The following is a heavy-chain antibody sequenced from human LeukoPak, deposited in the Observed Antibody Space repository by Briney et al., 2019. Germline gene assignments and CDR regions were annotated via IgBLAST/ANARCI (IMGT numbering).Heavy chain of an antibody. Sequence: GGSLRLSCAASGFTFSTYAMHWVRQAPGKGLEWVAVISYDASTKYYADSVKGRFTITRDNSKNTVYLQMNSLRAEDMAVYYCARDPSQDDYWGQGTLVTVSS. CDR2: ISYDASTK. CDR1: GFTFSTYA. J-gene: IGHJ4*02. CDR3: ARDPSQDDY. V-gene: IGHV3-30-3*01.